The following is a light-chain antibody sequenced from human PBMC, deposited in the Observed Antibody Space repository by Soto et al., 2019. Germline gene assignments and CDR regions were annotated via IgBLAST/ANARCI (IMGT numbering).Light chain of an antibody. Sequence: DIQMTQSPSSLSAFVGDRVTITCRASQGISNYLAWYQQKPGKVPKLLIYAASTLQSGVPSRFSGSGSGTDFTLTISTLQTEDVATYYCQDYNGAPWTFGQGTKVELK. CDR2: AAS. CDR3: QDYNGAPWT. CDR1: QGISNY. V-gene: IGKV1-27*01. J-gene: IGKJ1*01.